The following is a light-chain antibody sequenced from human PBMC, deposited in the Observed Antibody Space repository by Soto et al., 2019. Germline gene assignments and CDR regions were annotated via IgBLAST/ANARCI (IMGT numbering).Light chain of an antibody. CDR2: GAS. V-gene: IGKV3-20*01. CDR1: QSVSRHF. Sequence: EIVLTQSPGTLSLSPGERATLSCRASQSVSRHFLAWYQQKPGQAPRLLIYGASSRATVIPDRVSGSGSGTDFTLTISRLEPGDFAVYYCQQYGSSLFTFGGGTKVDIK. CDR3: QQYGSSLFT. J-gene: IGKJ4*01.